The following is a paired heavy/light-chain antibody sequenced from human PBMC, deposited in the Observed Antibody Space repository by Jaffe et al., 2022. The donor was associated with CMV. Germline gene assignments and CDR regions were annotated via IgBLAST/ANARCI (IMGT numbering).Light chain of an antibody. V-gene: IGLV3-19*01. CDR3: NSRDSSGNHRGV. CDR1: SLRSYY. Sequence: SSELTQDPAVSVALGQTVRITCQGDSLRSYYASWYQQKPGQAPVLVIYGKNNRPSGIPDRFSGSSSGNTASLTITGAQAEDEADYYCNSRDSSGNHRGVFGGGTKLTVL. J-gene: IGLJ3*02. CDR2: GKN.
Heavy chain of an antibody. V-gene: IGHV3-48*03. CDR3: AREGWVGYCSSTSCPTEPFDY. CDR2: ISSSGSTI. Sequence: EVQLVESGGGLVQPGGSLRLSCAASGFTFSSYEMNWVRQAPGKGLEWVSYISSSGSTIYYADSVKGRFTISRDNAKNSLYLQMNSLRAEDTAVYYCAREGWVGYCSSTSCPTEPFDYWGQGTLVTVSS. CDR1: GFTFSSYE. D-gene: IGHD2-2*01. J-gene: IGHJ4*02.